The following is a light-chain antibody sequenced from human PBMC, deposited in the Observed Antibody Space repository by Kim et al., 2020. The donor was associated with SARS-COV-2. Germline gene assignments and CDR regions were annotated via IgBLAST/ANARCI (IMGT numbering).Light chain of an antibody. J-gene: IGLJ2*01. V-gene: IGLV3-19*01. CDR3: KSRGASGNVV. CDR2: GKN. Sequence: SSELTQDPAVSVALGQTVRITCRGDSLRSYYATWYQQKAGQAPVLVIYGKNNRPSGIPDRFSGSSSGNTASLTITGAQAEDEADYYCKSRGASGNVVLGGGTQLTVL. CDR1: SLRSYY.